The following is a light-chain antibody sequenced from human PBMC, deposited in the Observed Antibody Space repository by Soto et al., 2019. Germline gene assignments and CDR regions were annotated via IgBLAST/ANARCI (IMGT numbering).Light chain of an antibody. Sequence: EIVLTQSPGTLSLSPGERATLSCRASQSVSSSYLAWYQQRPGQAHRLLIYGASSRATGMPDRFSGSRSGTDFTLTISRLEPEDFAVYYCQQYGSSTWTFGQGTKVEIK. V-gene: IGKV3-20*01. CDR1: QSVSSSY. J-gene: IGKJ1*01. CDR2: GAS. CDR3: QQYGSSTWT.